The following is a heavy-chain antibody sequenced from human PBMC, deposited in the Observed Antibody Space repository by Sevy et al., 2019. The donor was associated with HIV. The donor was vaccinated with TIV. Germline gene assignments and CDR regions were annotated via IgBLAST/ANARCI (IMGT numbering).Heavy chain of an antibody. V-gene: IGHV4-4*07. Sequence: SETLSLTCTVSGGSISSYYWSWIRQPAGKGLEWIGRIYTSGSTNYNPSLKSRVTMSVDTSKNQFSLKLRSVTAADTAVYYCARDGVPWGYSYGYDYWGQGTLVTVSS. CDR3: ARDGVPWGYSYGYDY. J-gene: IGHJ4*02. CDR2: IYTSGST. CDR1: GGSISSYY. D-gene: IGHD5-18*01.